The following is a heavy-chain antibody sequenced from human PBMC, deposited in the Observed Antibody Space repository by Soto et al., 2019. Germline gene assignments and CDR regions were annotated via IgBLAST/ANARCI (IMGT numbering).Heavy chain of an antibody. J-gene: IGHJ6*02. Sequence: SETLSLTCTVSGGSISSYYWSWIRQPPGKGLKWIGYIYYSGITNYNPSLMSRVTISVDTSKNQFSLKLSSVTAADTAVYYCARYKSNYYYGMDVWGQGTTVTVSS. V-gene: IGHV4-59*01. CDR2: IYYSGIT. D-gene: IGHD1-20*01. CDR1: GGSISSYY. CDR3: ARYKSNYYYGMDV.